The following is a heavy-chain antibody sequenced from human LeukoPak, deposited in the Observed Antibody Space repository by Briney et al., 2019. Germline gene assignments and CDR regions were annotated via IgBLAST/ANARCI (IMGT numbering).Heavy chain of an antibody. V-gene: IGHV3-7*01. J-gene: IGHJ4*02. CDR2: IKQDGSEK. CDR1: GFTFSSYW. D-gene: IGHD3-22*01. Sequence: GGSLRLCCAASGFTFSSYWMSWVRQAPGKGLEWVANIKQDGSEKYYVDSVKGRFTISRDNAKNSLYLQMNSLRAEDTAVYYCARGGPGPMIVVNYYFDYWGQGTLVTVSS. CDR3: ARGGPGPMIVVNYYFDY.